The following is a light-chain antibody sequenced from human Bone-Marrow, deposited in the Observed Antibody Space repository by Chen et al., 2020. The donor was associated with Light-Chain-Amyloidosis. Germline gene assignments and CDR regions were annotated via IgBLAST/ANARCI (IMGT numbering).Light chain of an antibody. CDR1: DLPTKY. CDR2: RDT. J-gene: IGLJ2*01. V-gene: IGLV3-25*03. CDR3: QSADSSGTYEVI. Sequence: SYELTQPPSVSVSPGQTARITCSGDDLPTKYAYWYQQKPGQAPVLVIHRDTERPSGISERFSCSSSGTTATLTISGVQAEDEADYHWQSADSSGTYEVIIGGGTKLTVL.